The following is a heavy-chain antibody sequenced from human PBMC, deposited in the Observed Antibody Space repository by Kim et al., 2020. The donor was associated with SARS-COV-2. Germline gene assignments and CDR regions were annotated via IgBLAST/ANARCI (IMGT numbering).Heavy chain of an antibody. D-gene: IGHD3-22*01. J-gene: IGHJ5*02. Sequence: SETLSLTCTVSGGSISSGGYYWSWIRQHSGKGLEWIGYIDYSGNTYQNPSLKSRVTMSVDTSKNQFSLKLRSVTAADTAVYFCARTYYYDTIDFDNWFDPWGQGTLVTVSS. CDR3: ARTYYYDTIDFDNWFDP. CDR1: GGSISSGGYY. V-gene: IGHV4-31*03. CDR2: IDYSGNT.